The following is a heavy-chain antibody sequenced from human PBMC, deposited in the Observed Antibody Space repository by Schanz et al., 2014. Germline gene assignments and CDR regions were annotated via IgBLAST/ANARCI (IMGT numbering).Heavy chain of an antibody. J-gene: IGHJ4*02. V-gene: IGHV3-23*04. CDR2: ISGSGGST. Sequence: VQLVESGGGVVQPGGSLRLSCAASGFDFNSYSMNWVRQAPGKGLEWVSAISGSGGSTYYADSVKGRFTISRDNSKNTLYLQMNSLRAEDTAVYYCARANYRRKINFDYWGRGTLVTVSS. CDR1: GFDFNSYS. CDR3: ARANYRRKINFDY. D-gene: IGHD3-10*01.